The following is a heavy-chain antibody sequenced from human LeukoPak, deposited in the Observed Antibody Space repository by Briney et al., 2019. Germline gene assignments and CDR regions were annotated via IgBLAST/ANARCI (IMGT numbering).Heavy chain of an antibody. J-gene: IGHJ4*02. V-gene: IGHV1-18*01. D-gene: IGHD3-22*01. CDR3: AREYYYDSSGYPSGGGYFDY. CDR2: ISAYNGNT. CDR1: GYTFTSYG. Sequence: ASVKVSCKASGYTFTSYGISWVRQAPGQGLEWMGWISAYNGNTNYAQKLQGRVTMTTDTSTSTAYMELRSLRSDDTAVYYCAREYYYDSSGYPSGGGYFDYWGQGTLVTVSS.